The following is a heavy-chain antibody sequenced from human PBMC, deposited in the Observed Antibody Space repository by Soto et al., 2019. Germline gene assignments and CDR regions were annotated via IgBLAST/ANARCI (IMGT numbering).Heavy chain of an antibody. CDR2: ISSSSSYI. Sequence: GGSLILSCAASGFTFSSYSMSWVRQAPGKGLEWVSAISSSSSYIYYADSVKGRFTISRDNAKNSLYLQMNSLRAEDTALYYCAKDNLVSRPGGFDYWGQGTLVTVSS. CDR1: GFTFSSYS. D-gene: IGHD6-13*01. J-gene: IGHJ4*02. CDR3: AKDNLVSRPGGFDY. V-gene: IGHV3-21*04.